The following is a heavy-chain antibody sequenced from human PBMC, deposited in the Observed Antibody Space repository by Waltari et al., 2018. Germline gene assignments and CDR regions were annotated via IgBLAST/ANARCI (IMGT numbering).Heavy chain of an antibody. CDR2: ISGSGGST. Sequence: EVQLLESGGGLVQPGGSLRLSCAASGSTFSSHAMSWLHQPPGKGLGWVSAISGSGGSTYYADTVKGRYTISRDNSKNTLYLQMNSLRAEDTAVYYWAKGCLYYYDSSGYYKYYFDDWGQGTLVTVSS. J-gene: IGHJ4*02. D-gene: IGHD3-22*01. CDR3: AKGCLYYYDSSGYYKYYFDD. CDR1: GSTFSSHA. V-gene: IGHV3-23*01.